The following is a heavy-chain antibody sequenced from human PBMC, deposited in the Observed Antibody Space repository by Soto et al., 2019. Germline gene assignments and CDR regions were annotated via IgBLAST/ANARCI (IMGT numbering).Heavy chain of an antibody. Sequence: SETLSLTCTVSGGSVSSGSYYWSWIRQPPGKGLEWIGYIYYSGSTNYNPSLKSRVTISVDTSKNQFSLKLSSVTAADTAVYYCARGVGATNFDYWGQGTLVTVSS. J-gene: IGHJ4*02. CDR1: GGSVSSGSYY. V-gene: IGHV4-61*01. CDR3: ARGVGATNFDY. CDR2: IYYSGST. D-gene: IGHD1-26*01.